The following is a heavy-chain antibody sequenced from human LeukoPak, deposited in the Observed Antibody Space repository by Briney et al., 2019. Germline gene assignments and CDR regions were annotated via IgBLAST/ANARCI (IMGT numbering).Heavy chain of an antibody. CDR3: ARGPDIVVVVAATNFDY. D-gene: IGHD2-15*01. CDR2: IYYSGST. Sequence: SQTLSLTCTVSGGSISSGDYYWSWIRQPPGKGLEWIGYIYYSGSTYYNPSLKSRVTISVDTSKNQFSLKLSSVTAADTAVYYCARGPDIVVVVAATNFDYWGQGTLVTVSS. CDR1: GGSISSGDYY. V-gene: IGHV4-30-4*01. J-gene: IGHJ4*02.